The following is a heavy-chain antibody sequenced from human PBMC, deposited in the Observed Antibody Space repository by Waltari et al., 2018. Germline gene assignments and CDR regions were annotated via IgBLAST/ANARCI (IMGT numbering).Heavy chain of an antibody. CDR2: ISGSGANT. CDR1: AFTFSSYV. V-gene: IGHV3-23*01. J-gene: IGHJ4*02. D-gene: IGHD2-8*01. Sequence: EVQLLESGGGLVQPGGSLRLSCAASAFTFSSYVMSWVRQAPGKGLEWVSAISGSGANTYYADSVKGRFTISRDNSKNTLSLQMNSLRAGDTAVYYCAKALLGTNNFDIWGQGTLVTVSS. CDR3: AKALLGTNNFDI.